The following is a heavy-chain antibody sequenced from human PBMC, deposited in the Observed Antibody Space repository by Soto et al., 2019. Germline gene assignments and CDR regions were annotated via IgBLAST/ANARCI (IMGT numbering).Heavy chain of an antibody. Sequence: GESLKISCKGSGYSFTSYWIGWVRQMPGKGLEWMGIIYPGDSDTRYSPSFQGQVTISADKSISTAYLQWSSLKASDTAMYHCARREYYDILTGYQAAYYYYYMDVWGKGTTVTVSS. J-gene: IGHJ6*03. CDR1: GYSFTSYW. CDR3: ARREYYDILTGYQAAYYYYYMDV. D-gene: IGHD3-9*01. V-gene: IGHV5-51*01. CDR2: IYPGDSDT.